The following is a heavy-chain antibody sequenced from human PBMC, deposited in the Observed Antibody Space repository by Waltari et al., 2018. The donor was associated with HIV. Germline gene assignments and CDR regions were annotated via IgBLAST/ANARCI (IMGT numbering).Heavy chain of an antibody. V-gene: IGHV1-24*01. CDR3: ATAQICSTSSCYDY. CDR1: GYTLTELS. CDR2: FDPEDAET. J-gene: IGHJ4*02. Sequence: QVQLVQSGTEVQTPGASVLGSCKFSGYTLTELSMHLVRQAPGKGLEWMGGFDPEDAETIYAQKFQGRVTMTEDTSTDTAYMELSSLRSEDTALYYCATAQICSTSSCYDYWGQGTLVTVSS. D-gene: IGHD2-2*01.